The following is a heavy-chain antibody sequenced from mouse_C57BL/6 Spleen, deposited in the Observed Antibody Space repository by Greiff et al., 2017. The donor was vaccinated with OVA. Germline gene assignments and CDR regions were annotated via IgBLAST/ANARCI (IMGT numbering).Heavy chain of an antibody. CDR3: ARWSNYVDY. V-gene: IGHV1-42*01. CDR2: INPSTGGT. Sequence: VQLKQSGPELVKPGASVKISCKASGYSFTGYYMNWVKQSPEKSLEWIGEINPSTGGTTYNQKFKAKATLTVDKSSSTAYMQLKSLTSEDSAVYYCARWSNYVDYWGQGTTLTVSS. J-gene: IGHJ2*01. CDR1: GYSFTGYY. D-gene: IGHD5-1*01.